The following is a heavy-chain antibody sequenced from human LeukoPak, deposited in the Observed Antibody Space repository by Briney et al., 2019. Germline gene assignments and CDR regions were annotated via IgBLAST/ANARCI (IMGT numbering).Heavy chain of an antibody. CDR1: GFTFSTYW. CDR3: ARGKVHDY. J-gene: IGHJ4*02. Sequence: PGGSLTLSCAASGFTFSTYWMSWVRQAPGKGLEWVANIKQDGSGEFCVDSVKGRFTFSRDNAKKSLYLQMNSLRAEDTAVYYCARGKVHDYWGQGTLVTVSS. CDR2: IKQDGSGE. V-gene: IGHV3-7*01.